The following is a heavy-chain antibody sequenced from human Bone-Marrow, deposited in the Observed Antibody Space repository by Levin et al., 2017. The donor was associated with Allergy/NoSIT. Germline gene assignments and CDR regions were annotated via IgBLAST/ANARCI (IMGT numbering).Heavy chain of an antibody. V-gene: IGHV3-33*01. Sequence: GGSLRLSCAASGFTFSSYGMHWVRQAPGKGLEWVAVIWYDGSNKYYADSVKGRFTISRDNSKNTLYLQMNSLRAEDTAVYYCARGDSNYMVQGIFQGVNNWFDPWGQGTLVTVSS. J-gene: IGHJ5*02. CDR1: GFTFSSYG. CDR3: ARGDSNYMVQGIFQGVNNWFDP. D-gene: IGHD3-10*01. CDR2: IWYDGSNK.